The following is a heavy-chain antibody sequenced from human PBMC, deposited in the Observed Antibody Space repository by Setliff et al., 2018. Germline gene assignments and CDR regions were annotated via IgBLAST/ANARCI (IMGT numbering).Heavy chain of an antibody. CDR1: GVSISSYY. D-gene: IGHD7-27*01. Sequence: PSETLSLTCNVSGVSISSYYWSWIRQPPGKGLDSIGYIQKSGGTNYNPALKSRVTISVDTSTNQFSLKLRSVTAADTAVYYCARVTNRGLDLRFDPWGQGILVTVSS. CDR2: IQKSGGT. J-gene: IGHJ5*02. V-gene: IGHV4-59*01. CDR3: ARVTNRGLDLRFDP.